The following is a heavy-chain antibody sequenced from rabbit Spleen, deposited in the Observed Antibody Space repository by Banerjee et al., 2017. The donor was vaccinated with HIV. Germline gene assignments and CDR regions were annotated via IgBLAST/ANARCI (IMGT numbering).Heavy chain of an antibody. CDR1: GVSFSGNSY. J-gene: IGHJ6*01. V-gene: IGHV1S45*01. D-gene: IGHD1-1*01. Sequence: QQQLEESGGGLVKPGGTLTLTCKASGVSFSGNSYMCWVRHAPGKGLEWIACIDTGSSDFTYFASWAKGRFTISKTSSTTVTLQMTSLTAADTATYFCARDTSSSFSSYGMDLWGQGTLVTVS. CDR2: IDTGSSDFT. CDR3: ARDTSSSFSSYGMDL.